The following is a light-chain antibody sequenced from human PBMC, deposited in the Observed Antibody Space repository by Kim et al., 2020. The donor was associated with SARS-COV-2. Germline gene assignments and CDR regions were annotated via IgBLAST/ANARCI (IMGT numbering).Light chain of an antibody. J-gene: IGKJ5*01. CDR2: AAS. CDR1: QSISSH. Sequence: SVGDRVMITCRASQSISSHLKWYQQKPGKAPKLLIYAASSLQSGVPSRFTGSGSGTEFTLTIRTLQPEDSATYYCQQGYSSPQITFGQGTRLEIK. V-gene: IGKV1-39*01. CDR3: QQGYSSPQIT.